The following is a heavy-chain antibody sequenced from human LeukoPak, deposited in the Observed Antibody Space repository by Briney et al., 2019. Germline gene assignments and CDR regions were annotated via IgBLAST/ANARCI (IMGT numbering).Heavy chain of an antibody. CDR3: AKDELYPTYYYDSSGYSNQIDY. V-gene: IGHV1-69*05. CDR1: GGTFSSYA. Sequence: SVKVSCKASGGTFSSYAISWVRQAPGQGLEWMGRIIPIFGTANYAQKFQGRVTITTDESTSTAYMELSSLRSEDTAVYYCAKDELYPTYYYDSSGYSNQIDYWGQGTLVTVSS. J-gene: IGHJ4*02. D-gene: IGHD3-22*01. CDR2: IIPIFGTA.